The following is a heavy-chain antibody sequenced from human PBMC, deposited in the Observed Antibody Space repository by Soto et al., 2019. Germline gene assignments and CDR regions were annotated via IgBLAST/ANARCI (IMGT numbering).Heavy chain of an antibody. CDR1: GFSFNIFA. J-gene: IGHJ4*02. CDR2: ISGGGGST. V-gene: IGHV3-23*01. CDR3: AKDPTSYDSSAQFDS. Sequence: EVKLLESGGRLVQPGGSLRLSCAASGFSFNIFAMNWVRQAPGKGLEWVSGISGGGGSTYYADSVKGRFTISRDNSNNTPYLQMNSLRAEDTAVYYCAKDPTSYDSSAQFDSWGQGTLVTVSS. D-gene: IGHD3-22*01.